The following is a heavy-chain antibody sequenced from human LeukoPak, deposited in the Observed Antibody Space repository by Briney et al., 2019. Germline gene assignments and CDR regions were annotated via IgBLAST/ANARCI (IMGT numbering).Heavy chain of an antibody. CDR3: ATVPRLSMVRGVIIP. V-gene: IGHV1-8*03. Sequence: ASVKVSCKASGYTFTSYDINWVRQATGQGLEWMGWMNPNSGNTGYAQKFQGRVTITRNTSISTAYMELSSLRSEDTAVYYCATVPRLSMVRGVIIPWGQGTLVTVSS. CDR1: GYTFTSYD. D-gene: IGHD3-10*01. CDR2: MNPNSGNT. J-gene: IGHJ5*02.